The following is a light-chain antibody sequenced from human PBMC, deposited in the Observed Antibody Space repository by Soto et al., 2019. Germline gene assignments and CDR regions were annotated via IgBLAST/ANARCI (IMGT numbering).Light chain of an antibody. Sequence: ESELTQSPGTMSLSPLEGSKLYCRASQSVSSNYLAWYQQKPGQAPRRLIYGASSRATGIPDRFSGSGSGTDFSLTISRLEPEDFAVYYCQQYGRSPSFGGGTKVDIK. CDR3: QQYGRSPS. V-gene: IGKV3-20*01. CDR1: QSVSSNY. CDR2: GAS. J-gene: IGKJ4*01.